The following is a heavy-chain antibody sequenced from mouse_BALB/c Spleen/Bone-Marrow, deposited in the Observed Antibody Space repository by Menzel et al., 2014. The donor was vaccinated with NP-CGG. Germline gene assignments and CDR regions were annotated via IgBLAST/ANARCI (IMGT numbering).Heavy chain of an antibody. Sequence: QVQLQQSGAELVKPGASVKLSCKASGYTFTSYWVHWVKQRPGQGLEWIGEIDPSASYTNYNQKFKGKATLTVDKSSSTAYMQLSSLTSEDSAVYYCARSGWLLRGYYALDYWGPGTSVTVSS. CDR3: ARSGWLLRGYYALDY. D-gene: IGHD2-3*01. J-gene: IGHJ4*01. CDR2: IDPSASYT. CDR1: GYTFTSYW. V-gene: IGHV1-69*02.